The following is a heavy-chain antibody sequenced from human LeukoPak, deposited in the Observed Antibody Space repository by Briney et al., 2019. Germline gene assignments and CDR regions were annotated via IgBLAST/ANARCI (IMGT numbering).Heavy chain of an antibody. CDR3: AGAPCGGDCLYYYAMDV. CDR1: GFTFSSYW. J-gene: IGHJ6*02. CDR2: IKQDGSEK. V-gene: IGHV3-7*04. Sequence: GETLRLSCAASGFTFSSYWMSWVRQAPGKGLEWVANIKQDGSEKYYVSSVKGRFAISRDNAKNSLYLQMKSLRAEDTAVYYCAGAPCGGDCLYYYAMDVWGQGTTVTVS. D-gene: IGHD2-21*02.